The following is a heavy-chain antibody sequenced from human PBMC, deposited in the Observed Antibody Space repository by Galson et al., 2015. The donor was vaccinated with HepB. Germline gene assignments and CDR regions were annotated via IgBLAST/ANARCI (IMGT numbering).Heavy chain of an antibody. Sequence: SLRLSCAASGFTFGDYAMSWVRQAPGKGLEWVGVSRRKAYGGTTEYAASVKGRFTISRDDPKSIVYLQMNSLKTEDTAVYYCTRVRARWLQESLDYWGQGTLVTVSS. CDR2: SRRKAYGGTT. J-gene: IGHJ4*02. CDR3: TRVRARWLQESLDY. CDR1: GFTFGDYA. D-gene: IGHD5-24*01. V-gene: IGHV3-49*04.